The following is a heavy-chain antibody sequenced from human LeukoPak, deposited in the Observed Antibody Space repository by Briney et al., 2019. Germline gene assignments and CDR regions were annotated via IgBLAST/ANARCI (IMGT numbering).Heavy chain of an antibody. J-gene: IGHJ4*02. V-gene: IGHV4-39*01. CDR2: IYYSGST. Sequence: SETLSLTCTVSGGSISSSSYYWGWIRQPPGKGLEWIGSIYYSGSTYYNPSLKSRVTISVDTSKNQFSLKLSSVTAADTAVYYCARRAYGVVAADYWGQGTLVTVPS. D-gene: IGHD2-15*01. CDR3: ARRAYGVVAADY. CDR1: GGSISSSSYY.